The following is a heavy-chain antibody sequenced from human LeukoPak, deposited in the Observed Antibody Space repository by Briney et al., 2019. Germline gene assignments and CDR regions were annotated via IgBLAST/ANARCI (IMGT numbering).Heavy chain of an antibody. D-gene: IGHD1-26*01. V-gene: IGHV1-69*04. CDR1: GGTFSSYA. CDR3: ARDRVGASNWFDP. CDR2: IIPILGIA. J-gene: IGHJ5*02. Sequence: GASVKVSCKASGGTFSSYAISWVRQAPGQGLEWMGRIIPILGIANYAQKFQGRVTITADKSTSTAYMELSSLRSEDTAVYYCARDRVGASNWFDPWGQGTLVTVSS.